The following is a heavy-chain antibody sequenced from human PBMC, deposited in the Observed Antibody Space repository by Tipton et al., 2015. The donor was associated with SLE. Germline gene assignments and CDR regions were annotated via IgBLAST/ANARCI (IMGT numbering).Heavy chain of an antibody. CDR2: IPYDGDSE. J-gene: IGHJ4*02. CDR3: ARGHEGARGHEGTSWLIDS. CDR1: GFTFNKFA. D-gene: IGHD2-2*01. V-gene: IGHV3-33*05. Sequence: SLRLSCTASGFTFNKFAMHWVRQPPGKGLQWVAIIPYDGDSEHYADSVKGRFTISRDNSKNTVYLQINTLRAEDTAVYYCARGHEGARGHEGTSWLIDSWGQGTLVTLSS.